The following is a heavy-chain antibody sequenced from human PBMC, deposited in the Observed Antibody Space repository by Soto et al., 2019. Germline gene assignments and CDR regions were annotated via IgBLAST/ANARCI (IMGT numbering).Heavy chain of an antibody. D-gene: IGHD6-13*01. CDR2: ISGSGGST. Sequence: GGSLRLSCAASGFTFSSYAMSWVRQAPGKGLEWVSAISGSGGSTYYADSVKGRFTISRDNSKNTLYLQMNSLGAEDTAVYYCAKVSWYSYYYMDVWGKGTTVTVSS. CDR1: GFTFSSYA. V-gene: IGHV3-23*01. J-gene: IGHJ6*03. CDR3: AKVSWYSYYYMDV.